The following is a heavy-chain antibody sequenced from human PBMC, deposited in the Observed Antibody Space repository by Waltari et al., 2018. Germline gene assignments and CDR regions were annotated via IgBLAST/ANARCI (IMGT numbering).Heavy chain of an antibody. CDR1: GFTYSSYW. V-gene: IGHV3-7*04. CDR3: ARPFRSGWYDGSFDI. J-gene: IGHJ3*02. CDR2: IKQDGSAK. D-gene: IGHD6-19*01. Sequence: EVQLVESGGGLVQPGGSLRLYCAASGFTYSSYWMPWVRQAPWKGLEWVANIKQDGSAKSYVDSVKGRFVISRDNAENSLSLQMNSLKAEDTAVYYCARPFRSGWYDGSFDIWGQGTMVTVSS.